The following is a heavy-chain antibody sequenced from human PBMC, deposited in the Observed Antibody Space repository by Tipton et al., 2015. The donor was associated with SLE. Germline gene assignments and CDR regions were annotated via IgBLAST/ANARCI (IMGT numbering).Heavy chain of an antibody. CDR1: GFTFSTYA. J-gene: IGHJ2*01. CDR3: VKDGPRYWNYAYYFDL. Sequence: GSLRLSCAASGFTFSTYAMNWVRQAPGKGLEWVAVTYSGGTTYYADSVKGRFTISRDNSKNTVYLQLSSLRAGDTATYYCVKDGPRYWNYAYYFDLWGRGTLVTVSS. D-gene: IGHD1-7*01. CDR2: TYSGGTT. V-gene: IGHV3-23*03.